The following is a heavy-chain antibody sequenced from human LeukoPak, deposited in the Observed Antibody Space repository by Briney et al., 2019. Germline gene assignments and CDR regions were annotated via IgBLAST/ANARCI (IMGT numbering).Heavy chain of an antibody. CDR1: GITFSIYT. CDR3: AKEGGYDGVDW. CDR2: IVGSGRNT. J-gene: IGHJ4*02. V-gene: IGHV3-23*01. Sequence: GGPLRLSCAASGITFSIYTMSWVRQAPGKGLEWVPAIVGSGRNTYYADSVKGRFTISRDNSKNTLYLQMNSLRAEDTAVYHCAKEGGYDGVDWWGQGTLVTVSS. D-gene: IGHD5-12*01.